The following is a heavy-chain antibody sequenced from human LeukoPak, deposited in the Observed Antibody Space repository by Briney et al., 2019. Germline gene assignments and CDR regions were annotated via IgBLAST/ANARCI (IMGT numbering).Heavy chain of an antibody. V-gene: IGHV1-18*04. D-gene: IGHD1-1*01. CDR2: ISAYNDNT. CDR3: ARDKLERRPYYYGMDV. Sequence: GASVKVSCKASGYTFTSYGISWVRQAPGQGLEWMGWISAYNDNTNYAQKLQGRVTMTTDTSTSTAYMELRSLRSDDTAVYYCARDKLERRPYYYGMDVWGKGTTVTVSS. J-gene: IGHJ6*04. CDR1: GYTFTSYG.